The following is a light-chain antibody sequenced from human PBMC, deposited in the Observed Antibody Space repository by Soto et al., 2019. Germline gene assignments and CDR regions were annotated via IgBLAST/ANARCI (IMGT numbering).Light chain of an antibody. CDR3: SSYAGSNLV. J-gene: IGLJ2*01. CDR2: EVS. CDR1: SSDVGGYNY. Sequence: QSALTQPPSASGSPGQSVTISCTGTSSDVGGYNYVSWYQQHQGKAPKVMIYEVSKRPSGVPDRFSGSKSGNTASLTVSGLQAEDEADYYCSSYAGSNLVFGGGTKLTVL. V-gene: IGLV2-8*01.